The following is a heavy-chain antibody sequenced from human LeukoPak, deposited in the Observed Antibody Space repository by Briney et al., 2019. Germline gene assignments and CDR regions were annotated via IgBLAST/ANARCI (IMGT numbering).Heavy chain of an antibody. CDR1: GYTFTSYG. J-gene: IGHJ5*02. CDR2: ISAYNGNT. D-gene: IGHD3-22*01. Sequence: GASVKVSCKASGYTFTSYGISWARQAPGQGLEWMGWISAYNGNTNYAQKLQGRVTMTTDTSTSTAYMELRSLRSDDTAVYYCARDPYYYDSSGYYQPSPGPVDWFDPWGQGTLVTVSS. CDR3: ARDPYYYDSSGYYQPSPGPVDWFDP. V-gene: IGHV1-18*01.